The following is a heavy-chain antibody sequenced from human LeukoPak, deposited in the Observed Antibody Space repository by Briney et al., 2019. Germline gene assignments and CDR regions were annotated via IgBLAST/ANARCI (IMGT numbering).Heavy chain of an antibody. J-gene: IGHJ4*02. CDR3: AKDAQRGFDYSNSLEY. CDR1: GFTFRNYG. Sequence: PGGSLRLSCAASGFTFRNYGMHWVRQATGKGLEWVAVIWSDGTNQFYADSVKGRFTISRDSSQKTVYLEMHSLRTEDTAMYYCAKDAQRGFDYSNSLEYWGPGTLVTVSS. CDR2: IWSDGTNQ. V-gene: IGHV3-33*06. D-gene: IGHD4-11*01.